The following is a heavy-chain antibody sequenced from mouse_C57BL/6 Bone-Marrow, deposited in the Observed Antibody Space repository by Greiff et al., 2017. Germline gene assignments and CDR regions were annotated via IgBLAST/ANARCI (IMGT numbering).Heavy chain of an antibody. Sequence: EVKLVESGGGLVKPGGSLKLSCAASGFTFSDYGMHWVRQAPEKGLGWVAYISSGSSTSYYADTVKGRFTISRDNAKNTLFLQMTSLRSEDTAMYYCARDYYGSRAWFAYWGQGTLVTVSA. V-gene: IGHV5-17*01. D-gene: IGHD1-1*01. CDR1: GFTFSDYG. CDR3: ARDYYGSRAWFAY. J-gene: IGHJ3*01. CDR2: ISSGSSTS.